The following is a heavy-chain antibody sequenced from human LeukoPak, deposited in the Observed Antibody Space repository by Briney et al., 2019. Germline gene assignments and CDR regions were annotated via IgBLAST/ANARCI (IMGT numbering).Heavy chain of an antibody. CDR2: ISGSGGST. D-gene: IGHD1-26*01. Sequence: GGSLRLSCAASGFTFSSYAMSWVRQAPGKGLEWVSAISGSGGSTYYADSVKGRFTISRDNSKNTLYMQMNSLRAEDTAVYYCAKDGGSYSYFQQWGQGTLVTVSS. CDR3: AKDGGSYSYFQQ. V-gene: IGHV3-23*01. CDR1: GFTFSSYA. J-gene: IGHJ1*01.